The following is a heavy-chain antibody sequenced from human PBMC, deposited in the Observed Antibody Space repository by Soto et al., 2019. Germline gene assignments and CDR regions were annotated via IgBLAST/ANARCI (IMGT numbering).Heavy chain of an antibody. V-gene: IGHV4-31*03. J-gene: IGHJ5*01. Sequence: NPSETLSLTCTVSGGSLREFGHFWTWIRQRPGRGLEWIGYSTYTGVTYYSPSLQSRISISVDTSKNQFSLTLNSVTAADTAVYYCATDSGGPPLNRFDSWGQGTLVTVSS. D-gene: IGHD3-16*01. CDR3: ATDSGGPPLNRFDS. CDR1: GGSLREFGHF. CDR2: STYTGVT.